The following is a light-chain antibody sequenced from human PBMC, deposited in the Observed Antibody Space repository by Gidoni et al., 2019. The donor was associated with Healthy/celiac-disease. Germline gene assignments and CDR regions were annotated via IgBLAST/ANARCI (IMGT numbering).Light chain of an antibody. Sequence: QSVLTQPPSVSEAPRQRVTIPCSGSSSNIGNNAVNWYQQLPVKAPKLLIYYDDLLPSGVSDRFSGSKSGTSASLAISGLQSEDEADYYCAAWDDSLNGVVFGGGTKLTVL. V-gene: IGLV1-36*01. CDR3: AAWDDSLNGVV. CDR1: SSNIGNNA. J-gene: IGLJ2*01. CDR2: YDD.